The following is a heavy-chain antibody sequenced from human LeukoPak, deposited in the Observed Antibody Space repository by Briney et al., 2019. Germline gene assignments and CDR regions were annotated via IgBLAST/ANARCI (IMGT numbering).Heavy chain of an antibody. CDR1: GGSISSGSYY. CDR3: ARDRGTWNDDGFDY. J-gene: IGHJ4*02. CDR2: IYTSGSP. D-gene: IGHD1-1*01. V-gene: IGHV4-61*02. Sequence: SETLSLTCTVSGGSISSGSYYWSWIRQPAGKGLEWIGRIYTSGSPNYNPSLKSRVTISVDTSKNQFSLKLSSVTAADTAVYYCARDRGTWNDDGFDYWGQGTLVTVSS.